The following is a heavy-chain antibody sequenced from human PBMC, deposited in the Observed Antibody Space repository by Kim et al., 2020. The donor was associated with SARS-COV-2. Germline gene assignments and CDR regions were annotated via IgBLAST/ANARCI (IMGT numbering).Heavy chain of an antibody. D-gene: IGHD3-3*01. CDR3: ARGRGYYDFWSGYYPYFDY. J-gene: IGHJ4*02. CDR1: GGSISSYY. Sequence: SETLSLTCTVSGGSISSYYWSWIRQPPGEGLEWIGYIYYSGSTNYNPSLKSRVTISVDTSKNQFSLKLSSVTAADTAVYYCARGRGYYDFWSGYYPYFDYWGQGTLVTVSS. CDR2: IYYSGST. V-gene: IGHV4-59*13.